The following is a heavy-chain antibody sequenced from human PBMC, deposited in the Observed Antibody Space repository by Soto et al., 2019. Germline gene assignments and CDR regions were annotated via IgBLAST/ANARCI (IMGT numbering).Heavy chain of an antibody. J-gene: IGHJ5*02. D-gene: IGHD4-17*01. CDR3: ARDEGYGGNSGWFDP. Sequence: AAVKVSCKASGGTFSSYAISWVRQAPGQGLEWMGGIIPIFGTANYAQKFQGRVTITADESTSTAYMELSSLRSENTAVYYCARDEGYGGNSGWFDPCGQGTLVTVSS. CDR1: GGTFSSYA. V-gene: IGHV1-69*13. CDR2: IIPIFGTA.